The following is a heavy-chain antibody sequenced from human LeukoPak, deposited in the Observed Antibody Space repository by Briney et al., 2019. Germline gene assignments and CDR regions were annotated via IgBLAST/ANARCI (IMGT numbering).Heavy chain of an antibody. D-gene: IGHD2-15*01. CDR2: IYYTGST. CDR3: ARVMGGFDI. V-gene: IGHV4-59*08. J-gene: IGHJ3*02. CDR1: GGSISNYY. Sequence: SETLSLTCTVSGGSISNYYWSWIRQSPGKGLECIGYIYYTGSTSYNPSLKSRVTMSVDTSKNLLSLRLTSVTAADTAVYYCARVMGGFDIWGQGTMVTVSS.